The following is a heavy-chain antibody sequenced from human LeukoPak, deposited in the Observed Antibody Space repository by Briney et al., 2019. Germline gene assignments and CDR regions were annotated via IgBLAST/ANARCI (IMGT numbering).Heavy chain of an antibody. CDR2: ISGSAATT. V-gene: IGHV3-23*01. J-gene: IGHJ6*02. CDR1: EFTFSIYA. D-gene: IGHD3-10*01. Sequence: GGSLRLSCAASEFTFSIYAMSWVRQAPGEGLEWVSSISGSAATTYYADSVKGRFTISRDNSKNTLYLQMNSLRADDTAVYYCARHLHYYGSGNYYYCFYAMDVWGQGTTVTVSS. CDR3: ARHLHYYGSGNYYYCFYAMDV.